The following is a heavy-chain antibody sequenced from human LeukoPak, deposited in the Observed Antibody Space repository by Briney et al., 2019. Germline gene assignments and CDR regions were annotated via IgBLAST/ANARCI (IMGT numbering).Heavy chain of an antibody. CDR1: GYSISSGYY. Sequence: PSETLSLTCAVSGYSISSGYYWGWIRQPPGKGLEWIGSIYHSGSTYYNPSLKRRVTIFVDTTKNQLSLKLSSVTAAETAVYYCARHAGSGVVEPWGRGTLVSVFS. D-gene: IGHD2-15*01. V-gene: IGHV4-38-2*01. J-gene: IGHJ4*02. CDR3: ARHAGSGVVEP. CDR2: IYHSGST.